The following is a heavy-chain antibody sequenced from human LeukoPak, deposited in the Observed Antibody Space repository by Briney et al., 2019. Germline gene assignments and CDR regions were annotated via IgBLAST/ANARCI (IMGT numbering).Heavy chain of an antibody. J-gene: IGHJ6*03. CDR1: GGSFSSGGYY. CDR2: IYYSGST. CDR3: ARVESYYMDV. V-gene: IGHV4-31*03. Sequence: SETQSLTCTVSGGSFSSGGYYWSWIRQHPGKGLEWIGYIYYSGSTYYNPSLKSRVTISVDTSKNQFSLKLSSVTAADTAVYYCARVESYYMDVWGKGTTVTVSS. D-gene: IGHD2/OR15-2a*01.